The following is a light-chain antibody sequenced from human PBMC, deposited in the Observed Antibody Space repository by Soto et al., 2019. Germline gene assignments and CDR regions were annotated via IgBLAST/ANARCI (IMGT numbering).Light chain of an antibody. CDR2: DAS. CDR1: HDITNY. V-gene: IGKV1-33*01. CDR3: HQYDNRPFT. J-gene: IGKJ2*01. Sequence: DMQMTQSPSSLSVSFGDSVTIXXQASHDITNYLNWYQQKPGKAPNLXIYDASNLETGVPLRFSGSRSGTHFTLTISSLQPEDIGTYYCHQYDNRPFTFGQGTKVDIK.